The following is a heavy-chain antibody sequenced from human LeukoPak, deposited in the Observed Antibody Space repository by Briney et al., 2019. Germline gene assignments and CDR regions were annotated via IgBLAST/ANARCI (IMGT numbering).Heavy chain of an antibody. CDR3: ARHLTLYDILPGYYTGVVDY. V-gene: IGHV4-4*09. CDR2: IYTSGST. CDR1: GGSISSYY. D-gene: IGHD3-9*01. J-gene: IGHJ4*02. Sequence: PSETLSLTCNVSGGSISSYYWSWIRQPPGKGLEWIGYIYTSGSTNYNPSLKSRVTISVDTSKNQFSLTPSYVTAAETAVYFCARHLTLYDILPGYYTGVVDYWGQGILVTVSS.